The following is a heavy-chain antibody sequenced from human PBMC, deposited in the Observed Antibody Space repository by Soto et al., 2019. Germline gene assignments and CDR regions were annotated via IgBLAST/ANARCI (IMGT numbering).Heavy chain of an antibody. D-gene: IGHD2-2*01. Sequence: KGLEWIGEINHSGSNNYNPSLKSRVTISVDTSKNQFSLKLSSVTAADTAVYYFFFFQAEDGIRAVRSVSAFLLNRSSDL. J-gene: IGHJ2*01. V-gene: IGHV4-34*01. CDR3: FFFQAEDGIRAVRSVSAFLLNRSSDL. CDR2: INHSGSN.